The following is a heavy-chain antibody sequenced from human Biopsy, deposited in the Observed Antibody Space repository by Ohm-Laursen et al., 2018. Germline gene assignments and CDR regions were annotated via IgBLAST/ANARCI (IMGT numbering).Heavy chain of an antibody. CDR3: ARTPRDSFWSGSYKRGLWFDP. J-gene: IGHJ5*02. D-gene: IGHD3-3*01. V-gene: IGHV4-59*01. CDR1: GGSIIRYY. CDR2: VYNGGIT. Sequence: TLSLTCSVSGGSIIRYYWTWIRQPPGKGLEWIGHVYNGGITNYNPSLKSRVTISKDTSKNQFSLQVNSVTAADTAVYYCARTPRDSFWSGSYKRGLWFDPWGQGTLVIVSS.